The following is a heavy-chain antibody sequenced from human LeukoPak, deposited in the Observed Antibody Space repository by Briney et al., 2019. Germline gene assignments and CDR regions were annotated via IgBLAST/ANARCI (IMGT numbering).Heavy chain of an antibody. CDR1: GGSISSYY. D-gene: IGHD2-2*03. V-gene: IGHV4-59*08. CDR3: ARWMGHFDF. Sequence: SETLSLTCTVSGGSISSYYWSWIRQPPGKGLEWIGHNSYSGSTNYNPSLKSRVTISVDMSKNQFSLRLRSVTAADTAVYYCARWMGHFDFWGQGTLVTVSS. J-gene: IGHJ4*02. CDR2: NSYSGST.